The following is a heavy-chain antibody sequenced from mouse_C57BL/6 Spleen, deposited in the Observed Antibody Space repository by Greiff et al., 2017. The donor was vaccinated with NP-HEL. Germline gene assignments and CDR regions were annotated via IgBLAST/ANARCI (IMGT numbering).Heavy chain of an antibody. CDR2: IYPGDGDT. D-gene: IGHD3-2*02. Sequence: VQLQESGPELVKPGASVKISCKASGYAFSSSWMNWVKQRPGKGLEWIGRIYPGDGDTNYNGKFKGKATLTADKSSSTAYMQLSSLTSEDSAVYFCARVGGLRLRFAYWGQGTLVTVSA. J-gene: IGHJ3*01. CDR1: GYAFSSSW. CDR3: ARVGGLRLRFAY. V-gene: IGHV1-82*01.